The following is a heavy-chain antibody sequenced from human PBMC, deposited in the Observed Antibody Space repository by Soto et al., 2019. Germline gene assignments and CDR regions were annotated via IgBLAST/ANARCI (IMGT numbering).Heavy chain of an antibody. D-gene: IGHD5-18*01. V-gene: IGHV1-69*02. J-gene: IGHJ6*03. CDR1: GGTFSSYT. CDR3: ASEVGYGYLSYYYYYMDV. Sequence: ASVKVSCKASGGTFSSYTISWVRQAPGQGLEWMGRIIPILGIANYAQKFQGRVTITADKSTSTAYMELSSLRSEDTAVYYCASEVGYGYLSYYYYYMDVWGKGTTVTVSS. CDR2: IIPILGIA.